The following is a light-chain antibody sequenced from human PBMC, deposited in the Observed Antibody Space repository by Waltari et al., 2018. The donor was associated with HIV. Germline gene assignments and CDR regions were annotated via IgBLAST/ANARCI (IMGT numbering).Light chain of an antibody. CDR2: ATS. J-gene: IGKJ1*01. V-gene: IGKV3-15*01. CDR1: QSVITN. CDR3: QQYNTWPRT. Sequence: EIVMTQSPATLSVSPGERVTLSCRASQSVITNLAWYQQKFGQPLRLLIYATSIRATNIPARFSGGGSGTEFTLTISSLQSEDFAIYYCQQYNTWPRTFGQGTKVEV.